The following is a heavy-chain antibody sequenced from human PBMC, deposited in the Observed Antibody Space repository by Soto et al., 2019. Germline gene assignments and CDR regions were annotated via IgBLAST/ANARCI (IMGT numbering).Heavy chain of an antibody. V-gene: IGHV4-4*07. CDR1: GGSISSYY. CDR3: ARDLPFFGFDP. CDR2: IYTSGST. D-gene: IGHD3-3*02. J-gene: IGHJ5*02. Sequence: KASETLSLTCTVSGGSISSYYWSWIRQPAGKGLEWIGRIYTSGSTNYDPSLKSRATMSVDTSKNQFSLKLSSVTAADTAVYYCARDLPFFGFDPWGQGTLVTVSS.